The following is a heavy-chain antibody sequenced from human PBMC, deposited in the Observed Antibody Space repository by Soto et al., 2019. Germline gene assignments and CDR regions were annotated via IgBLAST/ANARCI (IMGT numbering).Heavy chain of an antibody. V-gene: IGHV3-23*01. Sequence: EVQLLESGGGLVEPGGSRRLSCAASGFTFSSYTMSWVRQAPGKGLEWVSTISGSGSSTYSADSVKGRFTISRDNSKTTLYLQMTSLRVEDTAIYYCAKAWGIDYWGQGTLVTVSS. D-gene: IGHD7-27*01. J-gene: IGHJ4*02. CDR1: GFTFSSYT. CDR2: ISGSGSST. CDR3: AKAWGIDY.